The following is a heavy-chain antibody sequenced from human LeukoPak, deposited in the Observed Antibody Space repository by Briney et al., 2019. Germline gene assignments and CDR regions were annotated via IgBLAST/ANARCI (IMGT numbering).Heavy chain of an antibody. Sequence: GASVKVSCKASGYTFTSYGINWVRQATGQGLEWMGWMNPNSGNTGYAQKFQGRVTITRNTSISTAYMELSSLRSEDTAVYYCARGTNTDPHYDSSGYQYNWFDPWGQGTLVTVSS. V-gene: IGHV1-8*03. D-gene: IGHD3-22*01. CDR1: GYTFTSYG. CDR2: MNPNSGNT. J-gene: IGHJ5*02. CDR3: ARGTNTDPHYDSSGYQYNWFDP.